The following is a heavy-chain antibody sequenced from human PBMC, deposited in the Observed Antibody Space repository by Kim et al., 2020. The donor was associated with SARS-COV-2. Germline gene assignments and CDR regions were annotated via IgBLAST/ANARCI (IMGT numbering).Heavy chain of an antibody. Sequence: SETLSLTCTVSGGSISSYYWSWIRQPAGKGLEWIGRIYTSGSTNYNPSLKSRVTMSVDTSKNQFSLKLSSVTAADTAVYYCARDRSYYDSGGAFDIWGQGTMVTVSS. CDR1: GGSISSYY. V-gene: IGHV4-4*07. D-gene: IGHD3-22*01. CDR2: IYTSGST. CDR3: ARDRSYYDSGGAFDI. J-gene: IGHJ3*02.